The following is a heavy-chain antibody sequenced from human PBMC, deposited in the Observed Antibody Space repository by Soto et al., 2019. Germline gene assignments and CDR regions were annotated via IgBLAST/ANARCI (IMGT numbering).Heavy chain of an antibody. CDR3: AKDPNDYVWGSYRYPLQPF. Sequence: WGSLRLSCAASGFTFSSYAMSWVRQAPVKGLEWVSAISGSGGSTYYADSVKGRFTISRDNSKNTLYLQMNSLRAEDTAVYYCAKDPNDYVWGSYRYPLQPFWAQGTLVTSPQ. CDR1: GFTFSSYA. V-gene: IGHV3-23*01. D-gene: IGHD3-16*02. J-gene: IGHJ4*02. CDR2: ISGSGGST.